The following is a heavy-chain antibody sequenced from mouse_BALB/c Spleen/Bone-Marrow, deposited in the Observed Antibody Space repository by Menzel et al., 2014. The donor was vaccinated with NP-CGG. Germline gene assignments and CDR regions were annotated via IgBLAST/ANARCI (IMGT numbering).Heavy chain of an antibody. CDR1: GYTFTSYV. CDR3: ARGTTVVGDY. Sequence: VQLQQSGPELVKPGASVKMSCMASGYTFTSYVMHWVKQKPGQGLEWIGYINPFNDGIECNEKFKVKATLTSDKSSSTAYMELSSLTSEDSAVYYCARGTTVVGDYWGQGTTLTVSS. D-gene: IGHD1-1*01. V-gene: IGHV1-14*01. CDR2: INPFNDGI. J-gene: IGHJ2*01.